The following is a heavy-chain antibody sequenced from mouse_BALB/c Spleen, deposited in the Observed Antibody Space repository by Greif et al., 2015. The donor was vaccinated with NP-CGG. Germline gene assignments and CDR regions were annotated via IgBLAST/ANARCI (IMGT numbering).Heavy chain of an antibody. D-gene: IGHD1-1*02. Sequence: VQLQESGAELVRPGSSVKISCKASGYAFSSYWMNWVKQRPGQGLEWIGQIYPGDGDTNYNGKFKVKATLTADKSSSTVYLQLSSLTSEDSSVYFCARLGGLDFLGQGTTLTVSS. V-gene: IGHV1-80*01. CDR1: GYAFSSYW. CDR2: IYPGDGDT. J-gene: IGHJ2*01. CDR3: ARLGGLDF.